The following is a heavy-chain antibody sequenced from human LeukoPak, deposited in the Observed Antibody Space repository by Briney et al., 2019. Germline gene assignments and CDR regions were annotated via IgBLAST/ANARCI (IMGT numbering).Heavy chain of an antibody. J-gene: IGHJ4*02. Sequence: GGSLRLSCAASGFTFSSYAMAWVRQAPGKGLEWVSAVSDSAGTTYYADSVKGRFTISRDNSKNTLYLQMNSLRAEDTALYYCAKGSGGSCYSSSDYWGQGTLVTVSS. CDR2: VSDSAGTT. V-gene: IGHV3-23*01. D-gene: IGHD2-15*01. CDR1: GFTFSSYA. CDR3: AKGSGGSCYSSSDY.